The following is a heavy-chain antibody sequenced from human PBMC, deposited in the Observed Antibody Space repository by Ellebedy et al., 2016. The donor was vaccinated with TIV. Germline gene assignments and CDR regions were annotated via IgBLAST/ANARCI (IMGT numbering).Heavy chain of an antibody. D-gene: IGHD4-17*01. CDR3: ARHPKGDDYGDHYYYYYGMDV. V-gene: IGHV5-51*01. CDR1: GFTFTSFA. CDR2: IYPGDSDT. J-gene: IGHJ6*02. Sequence: GESLKISCAASGFTFTSFAMTWVRQAPGKGLEWMGIIYPGDSDTRYSPSFQGQVTISADKSISTAYLQWSSLKASDTAMYYCARHPKGDDYGDHYYYYYGMDVWGQGTTVTVSS.